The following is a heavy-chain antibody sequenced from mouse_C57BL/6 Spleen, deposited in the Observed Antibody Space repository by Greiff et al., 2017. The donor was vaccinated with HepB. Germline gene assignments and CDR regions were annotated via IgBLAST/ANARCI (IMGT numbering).Heavy chain of an antibody. J-gene: IGHJ2*01. Sequence: QVQPKASGAELVKPGASVKLSCKASGYTFTEYTIHWVKQRSGQGLGWIGWFYPGSGSIKYNEKFKDKATLTADKSSSTVYMELSRLTSEDSAVYFCARHEEEDGHFDYWGQGTTLTVSS. D-gene: IGHD3-1*01. CDR2: FYPGSGSI. CDR1: GYTFTEYT. CDR3: ARHEEEDGHFDY. V-gene: IGHV1-62-2*01.